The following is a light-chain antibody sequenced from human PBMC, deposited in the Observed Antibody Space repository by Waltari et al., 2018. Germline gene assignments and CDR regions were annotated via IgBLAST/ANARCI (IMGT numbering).Light chain of an antibody. CDR1: QSIADC. Sequence: DIQMTQSPSSLSASVGDRATITCRPSQSIADCLNWFQQKPGKAPKLLIYAASNLHGGVPPRFSGSGSGTEFTLTINTLQPEDFATYYCQQSYSTPPFSFGPGTKVDIK. CDR2: AAS. V-gene: IGKV1-39*01. CDR3: QQSYSTPPFS. J-gene: IGKJ3*01.